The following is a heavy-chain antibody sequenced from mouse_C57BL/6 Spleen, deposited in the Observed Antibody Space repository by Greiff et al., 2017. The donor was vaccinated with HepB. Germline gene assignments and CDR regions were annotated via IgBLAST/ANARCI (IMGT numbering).Heavy chain of an antibody. Sequence: QVQLQQPGAELVKPGASVKLSCKASGYTFTSYWMQWVKQRPGQGLEWIGEIDPSDSYNNYNQKFKGKATLTVDTSSSTAYMQLSSLTSEDSAVYYCARSPDGGYAMDYWGQGTSVTVSS. CDR3: ARSPDGGYAMDY. CDR1: GYTFTSYW. J-gene: IGHJ4*01. CDR2: IDPSDSYN. V-gene: IGHV1-50*01.